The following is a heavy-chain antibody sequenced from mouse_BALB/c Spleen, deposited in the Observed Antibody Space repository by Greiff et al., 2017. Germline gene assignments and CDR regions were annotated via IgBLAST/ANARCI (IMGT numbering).Heavy chain of an antibody. V-gene: IGHV7-3*02. D-gene: IGHD2-2*01. Sequence: EVHLVESGGGLVQPGGSLRLSCATSGFTFTDYYMSWVRQPPGKALEWLGFIRNKANGYTTEYSASVKGRFTISRDNSQSILYLQMNTLRAEDSATYYCARDGYDYAMDYWGQGTSVTVSS. CDR2: IRNKANGYTT. CDR1: GFTFTDYY. CDR3: ARDGYDYAMDY. J-gene: IGHJ4*01.